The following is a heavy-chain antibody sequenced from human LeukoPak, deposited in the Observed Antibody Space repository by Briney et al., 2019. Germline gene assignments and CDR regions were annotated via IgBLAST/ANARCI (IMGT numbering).Heavy chain of an antibody. CDR2: IIPIFGTA. D-gene: IGHD6-13*01. Sequence: GASVKVSCKASGGTFSSYAISWVRQAPGQGLEWMGGIIPIFGTANYAQKFQGRVTITTDESTSTAYMELSSLRSEDTAVYYCARDSDRSIAASYWYFDLWGRGTLVTVSS. CDR1: GGTFSSYA. J-gene: IGHJ2*01. CDR3: ARDSDRSIAASYWYFDL. V-gene: IGHV1-69*05.